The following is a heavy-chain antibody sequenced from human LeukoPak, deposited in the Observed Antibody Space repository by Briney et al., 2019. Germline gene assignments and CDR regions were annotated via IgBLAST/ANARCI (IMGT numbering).Heavy chain of an antibody. Sequence: SETLSLTCTVSGGSISSGSYYWSWIRQPAGKGLEWIGRIYTSGSTNYNPSLKSRVTISVDTSKNQFSLKLSSVTAADTAVYYCAGNYGDGGDNWFDPWGQGTLVTVSS. CDR2: IYTSGST. J-gene: IGHJ5*02. D-gene: IGHD4-17*01. CDR1: GGSISSGSYY. CDR3: AGNYGDGGDNWFDP. V-gene: IGHV4-61*02.